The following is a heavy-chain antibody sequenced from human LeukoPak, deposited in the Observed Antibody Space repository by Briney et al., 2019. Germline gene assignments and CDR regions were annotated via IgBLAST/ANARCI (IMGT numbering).Heavy chain of an antibody. Sequence: GGSLRLSCAASGFTFSSYAMSWVRQAPGKGLEWVSAISGSGGSTYYADSVKGRFTISRDSSKNTLYLQMNSLRAEDTAVYYCAKSMPSGRSSGWFFYFDYWGQGTLVTVSS. D-gene: IGHD6-19*01. CDR1: GFTFSSYA. CDR2: ISGSGGST. V-gene: IGHV3-23*01. J-gene: IGHJ4*02. CDR3: AKSMPSGRSSGWFFYFDY.